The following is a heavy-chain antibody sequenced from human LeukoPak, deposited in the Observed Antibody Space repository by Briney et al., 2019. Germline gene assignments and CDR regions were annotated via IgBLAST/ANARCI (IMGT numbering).Heavy chain of an antibody. D-gene: IGHD5-12*01. Sequence: PSETLSLTCTVSGGSISSYYWSWIRQPPGKGLEWIGYIYSSGSTNYSPSLKSRVTISVDPSKNQFSLKPYSVTAADTAVYYCARRYSGYGNAFDIWGQGTMVTVSS. V-gene: IGHV4-59*08. CDR3: ARRYSGYGNAFDI. CDR2: IYSSGST. CDR1: GGSISSYY. J-gene: IGHJ3*02.